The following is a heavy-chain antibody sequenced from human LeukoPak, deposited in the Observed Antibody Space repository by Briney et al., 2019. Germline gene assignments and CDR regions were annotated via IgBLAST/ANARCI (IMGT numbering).Heavy chain of an antibody. J-gene: IGHJ4*02. CDR1: GGSFSGYY. CDR2: IYHSGST. V-gene: IGHV4-34*01. Sequence: SETLSLTCAVYGGSFSGYYWSWIRQPPGKGLEWIGQIYHSGSTNYNPSLKSRLTISVDTSENQFSLKLSSVTAADTAVYYCARDDGNYYDSSGFDYWGQGTLVTVSS. D-gene: IGHD3-22*01. CDR3: ARDDGNYYDSSGFDY.